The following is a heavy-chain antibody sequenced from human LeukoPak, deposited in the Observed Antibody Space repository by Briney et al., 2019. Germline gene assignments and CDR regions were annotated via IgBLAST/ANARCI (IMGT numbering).Heavy chain of an antibody. D-gene: IGHD3-16*01. V-gene: IGHV4-31*03. Sequence: SETLTLTCTVSGGSISSGGYYWSWIRRHPGKGLEWIGYIYYSGSTYYNPSLKSRVTISVDTSKNQFSLKLSSVTAADTAVYYCARGGSHYFDYWGQGTLVTVSS. J-gene: IGHJ4*02. CDR3: ARGGSHYFDY. CDR1: GGSISSGGYY. CDR2: IYYSGST.